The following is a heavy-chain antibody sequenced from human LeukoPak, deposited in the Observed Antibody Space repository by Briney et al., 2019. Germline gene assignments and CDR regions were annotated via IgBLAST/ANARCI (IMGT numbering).Heavy chain of an antibody. CDR3: ARRTGSYYDYFDY. D-gene: IGHD1-26*01. V-gene: IGHV3-7*01. J-gene: IGHJ4*02. CDR1: GFTFSSYW. Sequence: GGSLRLSCAASGFTFSSYWMSWVRQAPGKGLEWVANIKQDGSEKYYVDSVKGRFTISRDNAKNSLYLQMNSLRAEDTAVHYCARRTGSYYDYFDYWGQGTLVTVSS. CDR2: IKQDGSEK.